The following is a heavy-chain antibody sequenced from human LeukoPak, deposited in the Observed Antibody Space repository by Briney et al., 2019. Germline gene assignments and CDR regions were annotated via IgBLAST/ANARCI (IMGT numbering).Heavy chain of an antibody. Sequence: SETLSLTCTVSGGSISSGDYYWSWIRQPPGKGLEWIGYIYYSGSTNYNPSLKSRVTISVDTSKNQFSLKLSSVTAADTAVYYCAREDDYGGNSIWYFDLWGRGTLVTVSS. CDR1: GGSISSGDYY. J-gene: IGHJ2*01. CDR3: AREDDYGGNSIWYFDL. CDR2: IYYSGST. D-gene: IGHD4-23*01. V-gene: IGHV4-61*08.